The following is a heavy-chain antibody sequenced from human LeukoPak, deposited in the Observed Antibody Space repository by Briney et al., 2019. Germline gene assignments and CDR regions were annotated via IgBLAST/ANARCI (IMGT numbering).Heavy chain of an antibody. D-gene: IGHD4-17*01. J-gene: IGHJ6*02. CDR3: AREDPQTTVPEGLDV. CDR2: IYFSGAT. V-gene: IGHV4-59*01. Sequence: SETLSRTCTVSGGSISSYYWSWIRHCPEKELEWMGYIYFSGATNDKPSLNSLVTIAVETSKNQFCLKLSSVTAEDTAVYYCAREDPQTTVPEGLDVWGPGTTVTVSS. CDR1: GGSISSYY.